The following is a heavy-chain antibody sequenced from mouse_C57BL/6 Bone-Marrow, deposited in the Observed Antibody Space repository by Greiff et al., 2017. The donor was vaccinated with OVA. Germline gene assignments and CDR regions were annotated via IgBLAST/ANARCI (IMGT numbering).Heavy chain of an antibody. V-gene: IGHV5-12*01. D-gene: IGHD2-1*01. CDR3: ARPVYYGNYDWYFDV. J-gene: IGHJ1*03. CDR2: ISNGGGST. Sequence: EVKVIESGGGLVQPGGSLKLSCAASGFTFSDYYMYWVRQTPEKRLEWVAYISNGGGSTYYPDTVKGRFTISRDNAKNTLYLQMSRLKSEDTAMYYCARPVYYGNYDWYFDVWGTGTTVTVSS. CDR1: GFTFSDYY.